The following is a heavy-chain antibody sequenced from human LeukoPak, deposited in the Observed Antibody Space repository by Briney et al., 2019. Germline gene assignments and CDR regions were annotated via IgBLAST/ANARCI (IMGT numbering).Heavy chain of an antibody. CDR3: ARVHATGYFSLDLGY. Sequence: RASVKVSCKASGYTFTGYFMHWVRQAPGQGLDWMGWINPNTGGTRYAQKFQGRVTMTRDTSINTVYMELRTLTSDDTAVYYCARVHATGYFSLDLGYWGQGTLVTVSS. V-gene: IGHV1-2*02. CDR2: INPNTGGT. D-gene: IGHD3-9*01. CDR1: GYTFTGYF. J-gene: IGHJ4*02.